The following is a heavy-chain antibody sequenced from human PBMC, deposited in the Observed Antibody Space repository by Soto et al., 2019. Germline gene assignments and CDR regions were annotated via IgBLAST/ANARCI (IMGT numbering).Heavy chain of an antibody. Sequence: GGSLRLSCLVSGFTCLDYAMHWVRKPPGRGLEWVSGIYWNGGGTGYADSVRGRFTVSIDKAQNFLYLKMNSLRPEDTALYYCVKDVSPGGADVWGQGTMVTVSS. CDR1: GFTCLDYA. V-gene: IGHV3-9*01. CDR2: IYWNGGGT. J-gene: IGHJ6*02. D-gene: IGHD3-10*01. CDR3: VKDVSPGGADV.